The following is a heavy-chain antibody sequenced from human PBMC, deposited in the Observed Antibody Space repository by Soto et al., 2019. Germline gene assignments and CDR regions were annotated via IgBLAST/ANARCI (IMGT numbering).Heavy chain of an antibody. Sequence: QVQLQESGPGLVKPSQTLSLTCTVSGGSISSGGNYWSWIRQHPGKGLEWIGYIYYSGSTYYNPSLKSRVNISVDTSKNQFSQKLSSVTAADTAVYYCARGSGVAATLFDSWGQGNLVTVSS. CDR3: ARGSGVAATLFDS. J-gene: IGHJ4*02. CDR1: GGSISSGGNY. CDR2: IYYSGST. D-gene: IGHD2-15*01. V-gene: IGHV4-31*03.